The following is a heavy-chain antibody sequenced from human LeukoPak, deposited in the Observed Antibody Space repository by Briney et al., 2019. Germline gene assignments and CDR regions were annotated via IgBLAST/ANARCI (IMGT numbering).Heavy chain of an antibody. Sequence: GGSLRLSCAASGFSFSNYWMHWVRQAPGKELVWVSRINSDGSSTTYADSVKGRFTISRDNAKNTLYLQMNSLRAEDTAVYYCARDGVEFYNWFDPWGQGTLVTVSS. CDR1: GFSFSNYW. J-gene: IGHJ5*02. CDR2: INSDGSST. CDR3: ARDGVEFYNWFDP. D-gene: IGHD2-21*01. V-gene: IGHV3-74*01.